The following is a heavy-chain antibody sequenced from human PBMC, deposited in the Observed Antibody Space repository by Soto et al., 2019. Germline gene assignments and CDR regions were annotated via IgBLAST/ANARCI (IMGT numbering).Heavy chain of an antibody. CDR1: GGSISSGDYY. CDR2: IYYSGST. J-gene: IGHJ4*02. V-gene: IGHV4-30-4*01. D-gene: IGHD6-25*01. Sequence: QVQLQESGPGLVKPSHTLSLTCTVSGGSISSGDYYWSWIRQPPGKGLERIGYIYYSGSTYYNPSLKSRVTMSGDTSKSQFSLKLSSVTAADTAVYYCARRSVKRPFDYWGQGTLVTVSS. CDR3: ARRSVKRPFDY.